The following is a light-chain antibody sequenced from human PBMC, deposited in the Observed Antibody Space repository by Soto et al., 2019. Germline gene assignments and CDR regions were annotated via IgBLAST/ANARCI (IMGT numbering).Light chain of an antibody. CDR2: DVS. CDR3: SSYTSSSSRV. J-gene: IGLJ1*01. CDR1: SSDVVGYNY. Sequence: QSALTQPASVSGSPGQSITISCTGTSSDVVGYNYVSWYQQHPGKAPKLMIFDVSNRPSGVSNRFYGSKSGNTGSLTISGLKAEDEADYYCSSYTSSSSRVFGTGTKLTVL. V-gene: IGLV2-14*01.